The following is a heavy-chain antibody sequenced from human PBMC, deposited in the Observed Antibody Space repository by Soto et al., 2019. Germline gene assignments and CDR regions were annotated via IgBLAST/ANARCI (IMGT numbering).Heavy chain of an antibody. V-gene: IGHV1-69*13. CDR1: GGTFSSYA. J-gene: IGHJ6*02. CDR3: ARLRADYYDSSGLWFGYYGMDV. D-gene: IGHD3-22*01. Sequence: SVKVSCKASGGTFSSYAISWVRQAPGQGLEWMGGIIPIFGTANYAQKFQGRVTITADESTSTAYMELSSLRSEDTAVYYCARLRADYYDSSGLWFGYYGMDVWGQGTTVTVSS. CDR2: IIPIFGTA.